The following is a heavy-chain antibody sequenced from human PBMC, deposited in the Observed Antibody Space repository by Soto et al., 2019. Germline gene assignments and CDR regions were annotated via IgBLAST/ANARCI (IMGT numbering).Heavy chain of an antibody. CDR2: IYYSGST. Sequence: PSETLSLTCTVSGGSISSSSYYWGWVRKPPGKGLEWIGSIYYSGSTYYNPSLKSRVTISVDTSKNQFSLTLSSVTAADTAVYYCARHRLFSSSSWYNWFDPWGKGTLVTVSS. J-gene: IGHJ5*02. D-gene: IGHD6-13*01. CDR1: GGSISSSSYY. CDR3: ARHRLFSSSSWYNWFDP. V-gene: IGHV4-39*01.